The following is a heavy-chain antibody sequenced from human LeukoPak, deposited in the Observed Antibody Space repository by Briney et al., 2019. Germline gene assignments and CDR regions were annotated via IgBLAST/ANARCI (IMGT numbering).Heavy chain of an antibody. CDR1: GFTFSSYW. Sequence: GGSLSLSCAASGFTFSSYWMSWVRQAPGKGLEWVANIKQDGSEKYYVDSVKGRFTISRDNAKNSLYLQMNSLRAEDTAVYYCARGTMVRGVIITGVDYWGQGTLVTVSS. D-gene: IGHD3-10*01. CDR3: ARGTMVRGVIITGVDY. J-gene: IGHJ4*02. V-gene: IGHV3-7*01. CDR2: IKQDGSEK.